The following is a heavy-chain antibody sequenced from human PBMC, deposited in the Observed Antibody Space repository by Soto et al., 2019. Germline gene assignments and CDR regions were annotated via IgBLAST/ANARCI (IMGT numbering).Heavy chain of an antibody. J-gene: IGHJ4*02. V-gene: IGHV4-59*01. CDR3: ARASDNDYVYLHYFDY. CDR1: GGSISSYY. D-gene: IGHD3-16*01. Sequence: QVQLQESGPGLVKPSETLSLTCTVSGGSISSYYWSWIRQPPGKGLEWIGYIYYSGSTNYNPSLKSRVTISVDTSKNQFSLKLSSVTAADTAVYYCARASDNDYVYLHYFDYWGQGTLVTVSS. CDR2: IYYSGST.